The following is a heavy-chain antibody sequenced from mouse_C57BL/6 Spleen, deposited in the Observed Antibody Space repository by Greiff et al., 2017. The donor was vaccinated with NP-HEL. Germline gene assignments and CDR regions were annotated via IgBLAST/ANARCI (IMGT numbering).Heavy chain of an antibody. Sequence: EVMLVESGGGLVKPGGSLKLSCAASGFTFSDYGMHWVRQAPEKGLEWVAYISSGSSTIYYADTVKGRFPISRDNAKNTLFLQMTSLRSEDTAMYYCARRDYYGSYFDYWGQGTTLTVSS. CDR1: GFTFSDYG. D-gene: IGHD1-1*01. CDR3: ARRDYYGSYFDY. J-gene: IGHJ2*01. V-gene: IGHV5-17*01. CDR2: ISSGSSTI.